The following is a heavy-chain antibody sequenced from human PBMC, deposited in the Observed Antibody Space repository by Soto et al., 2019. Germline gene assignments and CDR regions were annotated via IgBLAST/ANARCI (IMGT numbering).Heavy chain of an antibody. J-gene: IGHJ5*02. CDR2: IYYSGST. D-gene: IGHD3-22*01. CDR3: ARDHYYDSSGLNWFDP. CDR1: GGSISSGDYY. V-gene: IGHV4-30-4*01. Sequence: SETLSLTCTVSGGSISSGDYYWSWIRQPPGKGLEWIGYIYYSGSTYYNPSLKSRVTISVDTSKNQFSLKLSSVTAADTAVYYCARDHYYDSSGLNWFDPWGQGTLVTVSS.